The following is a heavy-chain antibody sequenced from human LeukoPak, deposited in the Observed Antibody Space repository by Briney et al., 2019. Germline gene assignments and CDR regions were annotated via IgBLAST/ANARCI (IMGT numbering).Heavy chain of an antibody. Sequence: PGGSLRLSCVAPGFTFSSYWMHWVRQAPGKGLVGVSRVNSDGSSTSYAESVKGRFTISRDNAKNTLYLQMNSLRAEDTAVYYCARGENYDSSGYGKLDYWGQGTLVTVSS. CDR3: ARGENYDSSGYGKLDY. V-gene: IGHV3-74*01. D-gene: IGHD3-22*01. CDR1: GFTFSSYW. CDR2: VNSDGSST. J-gene: IGHJ4*02.